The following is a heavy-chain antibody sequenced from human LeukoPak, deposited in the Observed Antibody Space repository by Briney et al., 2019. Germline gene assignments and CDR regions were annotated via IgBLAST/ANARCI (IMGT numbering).Heavy chain of an antibody. CDR2: IYYSGST. D-gene: IGHD1-7*01. V-gene: IGHV4-59*01. CDR1: GGSISSYY. CDR3: ARDNWNYGSSMDV. J-gene: IGHJ6*02. Sequence: SETLSLTCTVSGGSISSYYWSWIRQPPGKGLEWIGYIYYSGSTNYNPSLKSRVTISVDTSKNQLSLKLSSVTAADTAVYYRARDNWNYGSSMDVWGQGTTVTVSS.